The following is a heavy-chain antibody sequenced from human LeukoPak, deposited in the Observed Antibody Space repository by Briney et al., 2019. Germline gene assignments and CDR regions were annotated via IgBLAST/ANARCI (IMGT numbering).Heavy chain of an antibody. D-gene: IGHD6-13*01. J-gene: IGHJ4*02. Sequence: ASVTVSCTASGNTFTGYYIHWVRQAPGQGLEWMGWIIPNSGDTHYQRNFQGRVTLAREMSITTAYMELSRLKSDDTAVYYCARQEGAGSWTTFDSWGQGTLVTVSS. V-gene: IGHV1-2*02. CDR3: ARQEGAGSWTTFDS. CDR1: GNTFTGYY. CDR2: IIPNSGDT.